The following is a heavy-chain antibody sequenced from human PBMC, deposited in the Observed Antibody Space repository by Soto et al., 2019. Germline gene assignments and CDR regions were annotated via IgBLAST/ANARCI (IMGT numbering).Heavy chain of an antibody. Sequence: PGGSLRLSCAASGFTFNTYGMHWVRQAPGKGLDWVAVISYRGSNENYAESVKGRFTISRDNSKNTLYLQMNSLRPGDTAVYYCAKSLGGGSGYDYLLDYWGQGTLVTVSS. J-gene: IGHJ4*02. V-gene: IGHV3-30*18. CDR2: ISYRGSNE. CDR1: GFTFNTYG. CDR3: AKSLGGGSGYDYLLDY. D-gene: IGHD5-12*01.